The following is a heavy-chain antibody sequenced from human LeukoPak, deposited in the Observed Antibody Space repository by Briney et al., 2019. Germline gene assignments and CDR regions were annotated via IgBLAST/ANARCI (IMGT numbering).Heavy chain of an antibody. Sequence: ASVKVSCKASGYTFTSYYMHWVRQAPGQGLEWMGIINPSGGSTSYAQKFQGRVTMTRDTSTSTVYMELSSLRSEDTAVYYCAISNRIYGSGSYYDYWGQGTLVNVSS. V-gene: IGHV1-46*01. CDR3: AISNRIYGSGSYYDY. CDR2: INPSGGST. CDR1: GYTFTSYY. D-gene: IGHD3-10*01. J-gene: IGHJ4*02.